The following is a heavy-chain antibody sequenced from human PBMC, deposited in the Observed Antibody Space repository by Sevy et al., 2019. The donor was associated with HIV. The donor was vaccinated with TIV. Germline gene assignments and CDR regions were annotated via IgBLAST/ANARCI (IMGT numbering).Heavy chain of an antibody. CDR1: GGSISSYY. Sequence: SETLSLTCTVSGGSISSYYWSWIRQPPGKGLEWIGYIYYSGSTNYNPSLKSRVTISVDTSKNQFSLKLITVTAADTAVYYCARETRQAAGLFDYYYYYYMDVWGKGTTVTVSS. D-gene: IGHD6-13*01. V-gene: IGHV4-59*01. CDR2: IYYSGST. CDR3: ARETRQAAGLFDYYYYYYMDV. J-gene: IGHJ6*03.